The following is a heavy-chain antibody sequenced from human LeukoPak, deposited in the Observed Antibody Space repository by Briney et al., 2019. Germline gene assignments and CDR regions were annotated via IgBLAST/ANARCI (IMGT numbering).Heavy chain of an antibody. Sequence: GGSLRLSWAASGFTFSSYAMHRVRQAPGKGLERVAVISYDGSNKYYADSVKGRFTISRDNSKNTLYLQKNSLRAEDTAVYYCARDPVFGSGSYYNVWFDPWGQGTLVTVSS. CDR1: GFTFSSYA. D-gene: IGHD3-10*01. J-gene: IGHJ5*02. CDR2: ISYDGSNK. V-gene: IGHV3-30*04. CDR3: ARDPVFGSGSYYNVWFDP.